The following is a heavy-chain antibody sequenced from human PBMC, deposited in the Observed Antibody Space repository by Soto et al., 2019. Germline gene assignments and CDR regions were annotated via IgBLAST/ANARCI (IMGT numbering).Heavy chain of an antibody. CDR3: ARALNYYDSSGYLY. V-gene: IGHV1-3*01. CDR1: GYTFTSYA. D-gene: IGHD3-22*01. CDR2: INAGNGNT. J-gene: IGHJ4*02. Sequence: GASVKVSCKASGYTFTSYAMHWVRQAPGQRLEWMGWINAGNGNTKYSQKFQGRVTITRDTSASTAYMELSSLRSEDTAVYYCARALNYYDSSGYLYWGQGTLVTVSS.